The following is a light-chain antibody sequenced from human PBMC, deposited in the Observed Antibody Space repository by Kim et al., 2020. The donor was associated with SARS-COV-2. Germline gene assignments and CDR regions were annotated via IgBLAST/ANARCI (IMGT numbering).Light chain of an antibody. CDR3: CSYAGSSTRV. V-gene: IGLV6-57*02. J-gene: IGLJ3*02. Sequence: NFMLTQPHSVSESPGKTVTISCTGSSGSIASNYVQWYQQRPGSAPTTVIYEDNQRPSGVPDRFSGSIDSSSNSASLTISGLKTEDEADYYCCSYAGSSTRVFGGGTQLTVL. CDR2: EDN. CDR1: SGSIASNY.